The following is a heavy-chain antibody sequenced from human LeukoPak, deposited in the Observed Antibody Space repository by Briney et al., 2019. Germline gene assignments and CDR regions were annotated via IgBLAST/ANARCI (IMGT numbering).Heavy chain of an antibody. CDR2: IWYDGSNK. CDR1: GFTFSSYG. Sequence: PGGSLRLSCAASGFTFSSYGMHWVRQAPGKGLEWVAVIWYDGSNKYYADSVKGRFTISRDNSKNTLYLQMNSLRAEDTAVYYCVSLLSYYGDNRVHWGQGTLVTVSS. J-gene: IGHJ4*02. D-gene: IGHD4-23*01. V-gene: IGHV3-33*01. CDR3: VSLLSYYGDNRVH.